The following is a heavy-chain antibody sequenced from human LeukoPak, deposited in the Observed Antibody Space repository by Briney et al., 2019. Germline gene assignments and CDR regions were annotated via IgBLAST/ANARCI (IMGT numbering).Heavy chain of an antibody. Sequence: GESLKISCKASGYYFPTFWIGWVRQMPGKGLEWMGIIYPDDSNTRYSPSFQGQVTISADKSINTAYLQWSSLRASDTAMYYCARQYSSSWWEYYFDYWGQGTLVTVSS. D-gene: IGHD6-13*01. V-gene: IGHV5-51*01. CDR2: IYPDDSNT. CDR3: ARQYSSSWWEYYFDY. J-gene: IGHJ4*02. CDR1: GYYFPTFW.